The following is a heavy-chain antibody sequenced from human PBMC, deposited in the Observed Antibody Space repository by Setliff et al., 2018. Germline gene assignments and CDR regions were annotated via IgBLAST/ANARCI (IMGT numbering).Heavy chain of an antibody. J-gene: IGHJ6*02. CDR1: GGTFSSYA. D-gene: IGHD3-16*01. CDR2: IIPIFGTA. Sequence: VASVKVSCKASGGTFSSYAISWVRQAPGQGLEWMGGIIPIFGTANYAQKFQGRVTITTDESTSTAYMELSSLRSEDTAVYYCARDAGPFGVSYYYYGMDVWGQGTTVTVSS. CDR3: ARDAGPFGVSYYYYGMDV. V-gene: IGHV1-69*05.